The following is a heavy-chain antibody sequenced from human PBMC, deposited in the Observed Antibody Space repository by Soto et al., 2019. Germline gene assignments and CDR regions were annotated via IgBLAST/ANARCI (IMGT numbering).Heavy chain of an antibody. V-gene: IGHV3-30*04. CDR1: GFAFNSFP. D-gene: IGHD2-8*02. CDR3: ASILSGAFDY. CDR2: ISYDATKT. J-gene: IGHJ4*02. Sequence: GGSLRLSCAASGFAFNSFPMHWVRQAPGKGLEWVADISYDATKTHYADSVKGRFTLSRDHLKNTLYQEMSGQKPEATAIYFCASILSGAFDYWGQGSPVTVSS.